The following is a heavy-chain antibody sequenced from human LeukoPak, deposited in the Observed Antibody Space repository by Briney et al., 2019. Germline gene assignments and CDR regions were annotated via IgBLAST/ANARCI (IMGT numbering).Heavy chain of an antibody. CDR3: ARDYDSSGSSIDY. CDR1: GFTFNNYA. V-gene: IGHV3-30-3*01. D-gene: IGHD3-22*01. Sequence: PGRSLRLSCEASGFTFNNYAMHWVRQAPGKGLEWVAVISYDGSNKYYADSVKGRFTISRDNSKNTLYLQMNSLSAEDTAVYYCARDYDSSGSSIDYWGQGTLVTVSS. J-gene: IGHJ4*02. CDR2: ISYDGSNK.